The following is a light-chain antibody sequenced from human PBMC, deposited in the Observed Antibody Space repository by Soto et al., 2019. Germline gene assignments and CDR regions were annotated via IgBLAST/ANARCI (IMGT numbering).Light chain of an antibody. V-gene: IGLV2-14*01. CDR2: EVT. CDR3: SSYTTSSTRV. J-gene: IGLJ1*01. Sequence: ALTQPASVSGSPGQSITISCTGSSSDVGGYNFVSWYQHHPGKAPQLMIYEVTDRPSGVSNRFSGSKSGNTASLTISGLQAEDEADYYCSSYTTSSTRVFGTGTKVTVL. CDR1: SSDVGGYNF.